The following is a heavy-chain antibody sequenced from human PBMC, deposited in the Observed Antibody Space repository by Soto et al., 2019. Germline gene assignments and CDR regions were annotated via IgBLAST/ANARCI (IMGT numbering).Heavy chain of an antibody. CDR1: GFTFSSYG. D-gene: IGHD6-13*01. CDR3: ASPGNNNWFDP. CDR2: ISYDGSNK. Sequence: PGGSLRLSCAASGFTFSSYGMHWVRQAPGKGLEWVAVISYDGSNKYYADSVKGRFTISRDNSKNTLYLQMNSLRAEDTAVYYCASPGNNNWFDPWGQGTLVTVSS. J-gene: IGHJ5*02. V-gene: IGHV3-30*03.